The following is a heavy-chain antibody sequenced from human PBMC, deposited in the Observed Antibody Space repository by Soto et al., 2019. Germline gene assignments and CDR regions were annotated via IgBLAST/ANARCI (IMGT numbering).Heavy chain of an antibody. CDR3: VYYCAEALGGGVDYFQYGLEV. J-gene: IGHJ6*02. CDR1: GYRFTGYG. Sequence: QVQLVQSGAEVKKPGASLKVSCKASGYRFTGYGLHWVRQAPGQGLQWMGWINPKSGATDYAQKFQGRVTMTREMSTNTAYLELSGLRSDDTAADTGVYYCAEALGGGVDYFQYGLEVWGQGTRVTVTS. CDR2: INPKSGAT. V-gene: IGHV1-2*02. D-gene: IGHD3-16*01.